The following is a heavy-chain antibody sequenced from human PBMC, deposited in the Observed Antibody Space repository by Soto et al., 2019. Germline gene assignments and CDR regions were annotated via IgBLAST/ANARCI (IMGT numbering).Heavy chain of an antibody. CDR3: ASRDTGTSVDS. V-gene: IGHV4-4*02. CDR1: GGSFTSNNW. D-gene: IGHD1-7*01. Sequence: QVQLQESGPGLVKPSGTLSLTCAVSGGSFTSNNWWTWVRQPPGQGLEWIGEIYRTGSTNYNPSLKSRVTISLDKSENQFSLKVTSLTAADTAVYYCASRDTGTSVDSWGQGTLVTVSS. J-gene: IGHJ5*01. CDR2: IYRTGST.